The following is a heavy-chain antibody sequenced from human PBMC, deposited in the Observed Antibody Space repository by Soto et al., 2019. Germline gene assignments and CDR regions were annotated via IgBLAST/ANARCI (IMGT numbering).Heavy chain of an antibody. J-gene: IGHJ5*02. CDR3: AGDFHYGSGGGGFGP. CDR1: GASIFTGGFY. V-gene: IGHV4-31*03. Sequence: QVQLQESGPGLVKPSQTLSLTCTVSGASIFTGGFYWNWIRQQPGKGLEWIGYIDYSGITDYNPSLMGRIYISVDTFKNPFSLELSSVTGADTANYYWAGDFHYGSGGGGFGPWGQGTLVTVSS. D-gene: IGHD3-10*01. CDR2: IDYSGIT.